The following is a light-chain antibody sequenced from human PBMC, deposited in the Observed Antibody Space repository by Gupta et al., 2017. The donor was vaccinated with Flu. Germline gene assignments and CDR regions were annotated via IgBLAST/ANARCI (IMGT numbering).Light chain of an antibody. CDR2: EVD. CDR3: SSYSGSSTL. Sequence: QSITISCTGTNSDIGAYNYVAWYQQHPGQAPKLIIFEVDNRPSGVSNRISGSKSGKTASLTISGLQAEDEAHHYCSSYSGSSTLFGGGTKLTVL. J-gene: IGLJ2*01. V-gene: IGLV2-14*01. CDR1: NSDIGAYNY.